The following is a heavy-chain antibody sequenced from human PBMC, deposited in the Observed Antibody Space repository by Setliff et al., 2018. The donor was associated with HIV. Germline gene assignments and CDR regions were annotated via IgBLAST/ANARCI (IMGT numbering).Heavy chain of an antibody. D-gene: IGHD3-22*01. V-gene: IGHV1-18*01. CDR3: AREIGDYYDSSGYYPPTDYYYGMDV. CDR1: GYTFASYD. CDR2: ISAYNGNT. Sequence: ASVKVSCKASGYTFASYDISWVRQAPGQGLEWMGWISAYNGNTNYAQKLQGRVTMTTDTYTSTAYMELRSLRSDDTAVYYCAREIGDYYDSSGYYPPTDYYYGMDVWGQGTTVTVSS. J-gene: IGHJ6*02.